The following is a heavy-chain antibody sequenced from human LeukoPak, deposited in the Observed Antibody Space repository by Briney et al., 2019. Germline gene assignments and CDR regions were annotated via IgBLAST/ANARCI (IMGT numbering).Heavy chain of an antibody. J-gene: IGHJ4*02. CDR2: INHSGST. Sequence: SETLSLTCAVYGGSFSGYYWSWIRQPPGKGLEWIGEINHSGSTNYNPSLKSRVTISVDTSKNQLSLKVNSVTAADTAVYYCARDRYFGDYGLDWGQGTLVTVSS. CDR3: ARDRYFGDYGLD. CDR1: GGSFSGYY. D-gene: IGHD4-17*01. V-gene: IGHV4-34*01.